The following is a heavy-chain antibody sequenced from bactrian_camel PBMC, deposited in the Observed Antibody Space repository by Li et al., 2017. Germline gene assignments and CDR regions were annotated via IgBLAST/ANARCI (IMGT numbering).Heavy chain of an antibody. Sequence: QLVESGGGSVQAGGSLRLSCAHSGYIPSRHCMGWFRQAPGKAREGIAGIRRDGDDYYADSVKGRFTISRDNGKNTATLHMNSLKPEDTGMYYCAADPLGLDRPSGSWVLIHYWGQGTQVTVS. J-gene: IGHJ4*01. CDR3: AADPLGLDRPSGSWVLIHY. CDR2: IRRDGDD. V-gene: IGHV3S53*01. D-gene: IGHD5*01. CDR1: GYIPSRHC.